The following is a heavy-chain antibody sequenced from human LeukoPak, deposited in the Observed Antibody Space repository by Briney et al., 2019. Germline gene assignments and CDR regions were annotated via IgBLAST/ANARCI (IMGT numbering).Heavy chain of an antibody. Sequence: GGSLRLSCAASGFTFSNYWMSWVRQAPGKGLEWVANIKQDGSEKYYVDSVKGRFTISRDNAKNSLYLQMNSLRAEDTAVYYCARGRADTAMVYFDYWGQGTLVTVSS. V-gene: IGHV3-7*01. CDR1: GFTFSNYW. CDR2: IKQDGSEK. D-gene: IGHD5-18*01. J-gene: IGHJ4*02. CDR3: ARGRADTAMVYFDY.